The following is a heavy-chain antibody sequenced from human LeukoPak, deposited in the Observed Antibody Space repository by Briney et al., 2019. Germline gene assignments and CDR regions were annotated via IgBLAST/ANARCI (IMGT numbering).Heavy chain of an antibody. V-gene: IGHV4-34*01. Sequence: SETLSLTCAVSGWSFNDYYWNWIRQPPGKGLEWIGEINARGDTNYNPSLKSRVTIPVDTSKKQFSLRLTSMIAADTALYYCARGQVPAARGYNWFDPWGEGTLVTVSS. CDR2: INARGDT. CDR3: ARGQVPAARGYNWFDP. CDR1: GWSFNDYY. J-gene: IGHJ5*02. D-gene: IGHD2-2*01.